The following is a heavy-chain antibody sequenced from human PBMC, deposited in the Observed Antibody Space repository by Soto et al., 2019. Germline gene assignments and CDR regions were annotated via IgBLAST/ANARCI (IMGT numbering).Heavy chain of an antibody. Sequence: PSETLSLTCTVSGGSISSGVYYWSWFRQPPGKGLEWIGYIYHSGTTHYNPSLKSRVSISIDTSKSQFSLNLTSVTAADTAVYSCARGGGYCSSTLCLPRHGPSWFGPWGQGTLVTVSS. J-gene: IGHJ5*02. CDR2: IYHSGTT. V-gene: IGHV4-31*03. CDR3: ARGGGYCSSTLCLPRHGPSWFGP. CDR1: GGSISSGVYY. D-gene: IGHD2-15*01.